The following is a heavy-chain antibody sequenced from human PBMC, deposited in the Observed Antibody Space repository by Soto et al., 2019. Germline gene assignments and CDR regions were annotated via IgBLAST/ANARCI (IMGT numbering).Heavy chain of an antibody. V-gene: IGHV1-69*02. D-gene: IGHD2-15*01. Sequence: QVQLVQSGAEVKKPGSSVRVSCKASGDTFTFYSINWVRQAPGLGLEWMGRINPILSMSNYAQRFQGRVTMTADKXXXXXXXXXXXXXXXXXXXXYXXXXXXXGYRAFDYWGQGALVTVSS. J-gene: IGHJ4*02. CDR1: GDTFTFYS. CDR3: XXXXXXGYRAFDY. CDR2: INPILSMS.